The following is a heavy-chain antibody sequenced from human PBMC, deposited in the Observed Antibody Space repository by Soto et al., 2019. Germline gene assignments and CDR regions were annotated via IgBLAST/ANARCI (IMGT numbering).Heavy chain of an antibody. CDR1: GFTFTSSA. D-gene: IGHD3-3*01. Sequence: SVKVSCKASGFTFTSSAMQWVRQARGQRLEWIGWIVVGSGNTNYAQKFQERVTITRDMSTSTAYMELSSLRSEDTAVYYCAAGPPYDFWSGYRFYFDYWGQGTLVTVSS. CDR2: IVVGSGNT. V-gene: IGHV1-58*02. J-gene: IGHJ4*02. CDR3: AAGPPYDFWSGYRFYFDY.